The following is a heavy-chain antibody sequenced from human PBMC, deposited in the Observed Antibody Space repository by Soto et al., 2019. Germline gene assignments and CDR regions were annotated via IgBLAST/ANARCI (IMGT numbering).Heavy chain of an antibody. J-gene: IGHJ4*02. CDR1: GFTFSSYG. CDR3: ARDQPMITFGGLDY. D-gene: IGHD3-16*01. V-gene: IGHV3-33*01. Sequence: GGSLRLSCAASGFTFSSYGMHWVRQAPGKGLEWVAVIWYDGSNKYYADSVKGRFTISRDNSKNTLYLQMNSLRAEDTAVYYCARDQPMITFGGLDYWGQGTLVTVSS. CDR2: IWYDGSNK.